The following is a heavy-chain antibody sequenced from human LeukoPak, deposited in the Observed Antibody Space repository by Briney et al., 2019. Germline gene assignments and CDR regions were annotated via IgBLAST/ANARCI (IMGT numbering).Heavy chain of an antibody. J-gene: IGHJ4*02. Sequence: PSETLSLTCTASGGSISSSSYYWGWIRQPPGKGLEWIGSIYYSGSTYYNPSLKSRVTISVDTSKNQFSLKLSSVTAADTAVYYCARRGYSYGGFDYWGQGTLVTVSS. V-gene: IGHV4-39*01. CDR2: IYYSGST. CDR1: GGSISSSSYY. CDR3: ARRGYSYGGFDY. D-gene: IGHD5-18*01.